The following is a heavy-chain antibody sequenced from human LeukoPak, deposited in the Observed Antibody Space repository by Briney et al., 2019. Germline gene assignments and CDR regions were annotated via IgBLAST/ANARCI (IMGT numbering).Heavy chain of an antibody. V-gene: IGHV4-34*01. CDR2: INHSGST. J-gene: IGHJ4*02. CDR3: ARVSYYDSSGNRGAFDY. Sequence: PSETLSLTCAVSGGSFSGYYWSWIRQPPGKGLEWIGEINHSGSTNYNPSLKSRVTISVDTSKNQFSLKLSSVTAADTAVYYCARVSYYDSSGNRGAFDYWGQGTLVTVSS. D-gene: IGHD3-22*01. CDR1: GGSFSGYY.